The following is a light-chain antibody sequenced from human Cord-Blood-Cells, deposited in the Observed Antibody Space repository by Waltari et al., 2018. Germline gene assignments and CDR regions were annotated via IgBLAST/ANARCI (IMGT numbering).Light chain of an antibody. Sequence: QSALTPPSPVSGSSRQSINLSCTGTRRGLGGYYHVLWYQQHPGKAPKLMIYDVSNRPSGVSNRFSGSKSGNTASLTISGLQAEDEADYYCSSYTSSSTLVVFGGGTKLTVL. V-gene: IGLV2-14*01. CDR1: RRGLGGYYH. CDR3: SSYTSSSTLVV. J-gene: IGLJ2*01. CDR2: DVS.